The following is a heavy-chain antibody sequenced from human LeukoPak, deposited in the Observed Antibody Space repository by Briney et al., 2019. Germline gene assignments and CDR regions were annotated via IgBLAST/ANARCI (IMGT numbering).Heavy chain of an antibody. D-gene: IGHD3-3*01. Sequence: ASVKDSCKASGYTFTSYDINWVRQATGQGLEWMGWMNPNSGNTGYAQKFQGRVTMTRNTSISTAYMELSSLRSEDTAVYYCASRRLYYDFWSGYRDHYYYGMDVWGQGTTVTVSS. CDR3: ASRRLYYDFWSGYRDHYYYGMDV. V-gene: IGHV1-8*01. J-gene: IGHJ6*02. CDR1: GYTFTSYD. CDR2: MNPNSGNT.